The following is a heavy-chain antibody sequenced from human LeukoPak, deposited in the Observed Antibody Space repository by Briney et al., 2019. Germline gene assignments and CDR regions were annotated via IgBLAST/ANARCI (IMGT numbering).Heavy chain of an antibody. CDR2: INHSGST. V-gene: IGHV4-34*01. CDR1: GGSFSGYY. CDR3: ARRTYYYASGSYSPPRY. J-gene: IGHJ4*02. Sequence: PSETLSLTCAVYGGSFSGYYWSWIRQPPGKGLEWIGEINHSGSTNYNPSLKSRVTISVDTSKNQFSLKLSSLTAADTAVYCCARRTYYYASGSYSPPRYWGQGTLVTVSS. D-gene: IGHD3-10*01.